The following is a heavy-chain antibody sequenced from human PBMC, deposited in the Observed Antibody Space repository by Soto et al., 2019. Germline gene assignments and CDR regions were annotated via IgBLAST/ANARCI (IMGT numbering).Heavy chain of an antibody. J-gene: IGHJ6*02. CDR3: ARAAGIMERGVYGLDV. Sequence: GGSLRLSCAASGFTFSSYEMHWVRQAPGKGLEWVSYITSGGSAISYADTVKGRFTISRDNAKNSLYLQVNSLRVEDTAVYYCARAAGIMERGVYGLDVWGQGTTVTVSS. V-gene: IGHV3-48*03. CDR1: GFTFSSYE. CDR2: ITSGGSAI. D-gene: IGHD3-10*01.